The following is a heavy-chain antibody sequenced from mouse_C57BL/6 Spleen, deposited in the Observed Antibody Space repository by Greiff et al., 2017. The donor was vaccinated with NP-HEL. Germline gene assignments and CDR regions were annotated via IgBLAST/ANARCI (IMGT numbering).Heavy chain of an antibody. CDR1: GYTFTSYT. CDR3: ARGYYYGSSFDY. CDR2: INPSSGYT. V-gene: IGHV1-4*01. Sequence: QVQLKQSGAELARPGASVKMSCKASGYTFTSYTMHWVKQRPGQGLEWIGYINPSSGYTKYNQKFKGKATLTVDQSSSTAYMQLNSLTSEDSAVYYCARGYYYGSSFDYWGQGTTLTVSS. J-gene: IGHJ2*01. D-gene: IGHD1-1*01.